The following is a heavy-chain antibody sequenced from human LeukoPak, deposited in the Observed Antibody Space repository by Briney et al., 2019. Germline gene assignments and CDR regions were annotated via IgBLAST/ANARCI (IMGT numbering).Heavy chain of an antibody. J-gene: IGHJ4*02. V-gene: IGHV1-2*02. CDR1: GYTFTGYY. D-gene: IGHD2-15*01. Sequence: ASVKVSCKASGYTFTGYYMHWVRQAPGQGLEGMGWINPNSGGTNYAQKLQGRVTMTTDTSTSTAYMELRSLRSDDTAVYYCARVDIILSYFDYWGQGTLVTVSS. CDR3: ARVDIILSYFDY. CDR2: INPNSGGT.